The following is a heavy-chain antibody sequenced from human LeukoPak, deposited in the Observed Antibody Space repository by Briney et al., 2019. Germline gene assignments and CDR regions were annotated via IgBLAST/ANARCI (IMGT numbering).Heavy chain of an antibody. CDR2: IFYSGSA. CDR1: GGSISSYY. J-gene: IGHJ4*02. Sequence: SETLSLTCTVSGGSISSYYWSWIRQPPGKGLEWIGYIFYSGSAIYNPSLKSRVSISIDTSKNQLSLRLSSVTAADTAVYYCARNGGDYVFDYWGQGTLVTVSS. D-gene: IGHD4-17*01. CDR3: ARNGGDYVFDY. V-gene: IGHV4-59*01.